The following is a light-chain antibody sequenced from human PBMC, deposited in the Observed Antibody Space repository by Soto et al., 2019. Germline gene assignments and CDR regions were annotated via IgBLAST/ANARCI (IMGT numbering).Light chain of an antibody. CDR1: QTINSW. CDR2: RAS. J-gene: IGKJ2*01. Sequence: DIQMTQSPSTLSASVGDSVTITCRASQTINSWLAWYQQKPGKAPKLRIYRASSLESGVPSRFCGRGSGTEFTLTISSLQPDDCATYDGQQYKSYLYTFGQGTKVDIK. CDR3: QQYKSYLYT. V-gene: IGKV1-5*03.